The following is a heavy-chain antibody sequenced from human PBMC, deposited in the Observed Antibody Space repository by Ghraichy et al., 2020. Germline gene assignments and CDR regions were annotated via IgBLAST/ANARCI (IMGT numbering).Heavy chain of an antibody. J-gene: IGHJ4*02. V-gene: IGHV4-39*01. CDR2: ISHSGST. D-gene: IGHD6-19*01. CDR1: SDSISSSSYY. Sequence: LSLTCTVSSDSISSSSYYWGWIRQPPGKGLEWIGSISHSGSTYYNPSLKSRVTISVDKSKNQFSLKLSSVTAADTAVYYCARQNKGYTSGWYRIDFDYWGQGTLVTVSS. CDR3: ARQNKGYTSGWYRIDFDY.